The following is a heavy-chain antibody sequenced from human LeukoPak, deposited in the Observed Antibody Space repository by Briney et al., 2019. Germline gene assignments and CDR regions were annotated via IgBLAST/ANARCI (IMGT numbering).Heavy chain of an antibody. V-gene: IGHV4-39*01. D-gene: IGHD5-12*01. CDR2: IYYSGST. Sequence: SETLSLTCTVSGGSISSSSYYWGWIRQPPGKGLEWIGSIYYSGSTYYNPSLKSRVTISVDPSKNQFPLKLSSVTAADPAVYYCATPSRGGGYNFDYWGQGTLVPVS. CDR3: ATPSRGGGYNFDY. CDR1: GGSISSSSYY. J-gene: IGHJ4*02.